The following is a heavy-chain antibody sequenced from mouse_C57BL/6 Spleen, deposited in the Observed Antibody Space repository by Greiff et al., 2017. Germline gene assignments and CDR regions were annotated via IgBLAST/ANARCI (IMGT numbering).Heavy chain of an antibody. D-gene: IGHD1-1*01. V-gene: IGHV8-8*01. CDR2: IWWDDDK. J-gene: IGHJ4*01. Sequence: QVTLKECGPGILQPSQTLSLTCSFSGFSLSTFGMGVGWIRQPSGKGLEWLAHIWWDDDKYYNPALKSRLTISKDTSKNQVFLKIANVDTADTATYYCARMGDYGSSYSYYAMDYWGQGTSVTVSS. CDR1: GFSLSTFGMG. CDR3: ARMGDYGSSYSYYAMDY.